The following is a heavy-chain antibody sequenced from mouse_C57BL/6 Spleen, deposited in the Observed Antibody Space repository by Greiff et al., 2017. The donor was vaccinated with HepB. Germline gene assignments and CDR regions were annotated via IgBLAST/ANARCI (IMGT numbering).Heavy chain of an antibody. Sequence: QVQLQQSGPGLVQPSQSLSITCTVSGFSLTSYGVHWVRQSPGKGLEWLGVIWSGGSTDYNAAFISRLSISKDNSKSQVFFKMNSLQADDTAIYYCARSPPIYYYGSSRFDYWGQGTTLTVSS. CDR2: IWSGGST. V-gene: IGHV2-2*01. J-gene: IGHJ2*01. D-gene: IGHD1-1*01. CDR1: GFSLTSYG. CDR3: ARSPPIYYYGSSRFDY.